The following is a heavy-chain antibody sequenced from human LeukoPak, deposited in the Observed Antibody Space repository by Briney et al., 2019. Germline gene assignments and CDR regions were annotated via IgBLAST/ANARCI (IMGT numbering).Heavy chain of an antibody. D-gene: IGHD6-13*01. V-gene: IGHV3-21*01. CDR3: ARALPNSWYFFDY. Sequence: TGGSLRLSCAASGFIFSSYGMNWVRQAPGKGLEWVASIDTTSYTYYTDSVKGRFTISRDNAKISLYLQMNSLRAEDTAVYYCARALPNSWYFFDYWGQGTLVTVSS. J-gene: IGHJ4*02. CDR2: IDTTSYT. CDR1: GFIFSSYG.